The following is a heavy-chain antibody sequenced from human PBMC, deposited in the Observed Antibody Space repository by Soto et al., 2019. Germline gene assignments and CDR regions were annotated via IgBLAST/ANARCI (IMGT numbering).Heavy chain of an antibody. J-gene: IGHJ3*02. CDR1: GYNFNRYW. D-gene: IGHD6-13*01. V-gene: IGHV5-51*03. Sequence: EVYLAQSGAEVKKPGESLKISCKGSGYNFNRYWIGWVRQMPGKGLGWMGVIYPGDSDTRYSPSLQGQVTISADQSSSAAYLQWSSLQASDTATYYCARSLVNGTYEAFDIWGQGTMVTVSS. CDR2: IYPGDSDT. CDR3: ARSLVNGTYEAFDI.